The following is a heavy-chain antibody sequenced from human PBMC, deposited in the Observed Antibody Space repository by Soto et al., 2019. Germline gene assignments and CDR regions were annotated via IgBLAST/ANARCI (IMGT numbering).Heavy chain of an antibody. J-gene: IGHJ3*02. Sequence: EVQLLESGGGLVQPGGSLRLSCAASGFTFSSYAMSWVRQAPGKGLEWVSAISGSGGSTYYADSVKGRFTISRDNSKNNLYLTMNSLRDEDTAVYYCAKDSPFTYDYSWGKYRYTGGAFGIWGPGTMVTVSS. D-gene: IGHD3-16*02. V-gene: IGHV3-23*01. CDR3: AKDSPFTYDYSWGKYRYTGGAFGI. CDR2: ISGSGGST. CDR1: GFTFSSYA.